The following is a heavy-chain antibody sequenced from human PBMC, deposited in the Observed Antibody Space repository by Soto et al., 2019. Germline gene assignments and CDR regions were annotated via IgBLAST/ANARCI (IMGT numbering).Heavy chain of an antibody. CDR3: ARGYRYDFGSGYSGMAV. D-gene: IGHD3-3*01. J-gene: IGHJ6*02. Sequence: SVKVSCKASGYSFTDYHIHWGRQAPGQGLEWLGRINPKSGGTSTAQKFQGRVTMTRDTSISTAYMELSRLRSDDTAVYYCARGYRYDFGSGYSGMAVWAQGTTVPASS. CDR2: INPKSGGT. CDR1: GYSFTDYH. V-gene: IGHV1-2*06.